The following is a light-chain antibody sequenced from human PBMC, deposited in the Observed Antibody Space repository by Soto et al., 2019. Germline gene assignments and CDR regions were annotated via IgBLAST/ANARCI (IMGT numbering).Light chain of an antibody. Sequence: DIQMTQSPSTLSASVGDRVTITCRASQSISSWLAWYQQKPGKAPKILIYKASSLESGLPSRFSGSGSGTEFTLTISSLQPDDFATYYCQQYHTWWTFGQGTKVEI. V-gene: IGKV1-5*03. J-gene: IGKJ1*01. CDR2: KAS. CDR1: QSISSW. CDR3: QQYHTWWT.